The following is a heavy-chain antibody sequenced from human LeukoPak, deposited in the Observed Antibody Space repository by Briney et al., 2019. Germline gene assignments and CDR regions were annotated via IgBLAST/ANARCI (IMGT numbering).Heavy chain of an antibody. J-gene: IGHJ3*02. CDR2: FNYSGST. CDR1: GGSFSGYY. Sequence: PSETLSLSCGVYGGSFSGYYWSWIRQPPGKGLEWIGEFNYSGSTNYTHSLKSRVTISVDTSKNQFSLKLSSVTAADTAVYYCATATYYDSSGYYYLDAFDIWGQGTMVTVSS. CDR3: ATATYYDSSGYYYLDAFDI. V-gene: IGHV4-34*01. D-gene: IGHD3-22*01.